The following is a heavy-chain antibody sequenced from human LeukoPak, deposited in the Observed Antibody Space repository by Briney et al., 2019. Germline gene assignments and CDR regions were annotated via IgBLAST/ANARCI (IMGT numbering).Heavy chain of an antibody. V-gene: IGHV3-30-3*01. J-gene: IGHJ4*02. CDR2: ISYDGSNK. CDR3: ARDLRLTYYDPTCFDY. CDR1: GFTFSSYA. D-gene: IGHD3-3*01. Sequence: PGGSLRLSCAASGFTFSSYAMHWVRQAPGKGLEWVAVISYDGSNKYYADSVKGRFTISRDNSKNTLYLQMNSLRAEDTAVYYCARDLRLTYYDPTCFDYWGQGTLVTVSS.